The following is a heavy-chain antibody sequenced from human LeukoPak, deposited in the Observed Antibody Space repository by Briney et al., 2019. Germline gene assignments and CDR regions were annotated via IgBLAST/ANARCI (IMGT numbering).Heavy chain of an antibody. CDR3: ARDFPRREYSSSSYYYGMDV. D-gene: IGHD6-6*01. Sequence: SVKVSCKASGGTFSSYAISWVRQAPGHGLEWMGRIIPILGIANYAQKFKGRVTITADKSTSTAYMELSSLRSEDTAVYYCARDFPRREYSSSSYYYGMDVWGQGTTVTVSS. CDR1: GGTFSSYA. J-gene: IGHJ6*02. CDR2: IIPILGIA. V-gene: IGHV1-69*04.